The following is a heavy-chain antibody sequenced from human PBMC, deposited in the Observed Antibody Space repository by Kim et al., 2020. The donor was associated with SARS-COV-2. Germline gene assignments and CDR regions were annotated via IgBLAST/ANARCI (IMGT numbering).Heavy chain of an antibody. J-gene: IGHJ3*02. CDR3: AREQQLGHDAFDI. Sequence: YAVSVTSRRTINPDTSKNQFSLQLNSVTHEDTAVYYCAREQQLGHDAFDIWGQGTMVTVSS. V-gene: IGHV6-1*01. D-gene: IGHD6-6*01.